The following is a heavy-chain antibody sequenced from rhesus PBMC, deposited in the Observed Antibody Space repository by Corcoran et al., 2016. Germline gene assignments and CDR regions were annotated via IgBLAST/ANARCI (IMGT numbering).Heavy chain of an antibody. J-gene: IGHJ4*01. CDR3: GRWGATWLDY. Sequence: VQLVESGGGLVQPGGSLRLSCAAPGFTSGNSDLTWMRQCPGKGLEWDSYIRSGGTMFYADSVKGRFTVSRDNAKSTLFLQMSSLRVEDTAFYYCGRWGATWLDYWGQGVLVTVSS. CDR2: IRSGGTM. V-gene: IGHV3S43*01. D-gene: IGHD1-38*01. CDR1: GFTSGNSD.